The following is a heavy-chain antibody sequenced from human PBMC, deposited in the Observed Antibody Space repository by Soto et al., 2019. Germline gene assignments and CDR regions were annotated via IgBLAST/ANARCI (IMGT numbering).Heavy chain of an antibody. CDR3: ARGRGVRGSVVSTYYYYGLDV. Sequence: QVQLQQWGAGLLKPSETLSLTCAVYGGPCSGSFWSWIRQPPGKGLEWIGEIDHSGSTNSNPSLKRRVAISIDTYKNQFSLKLSSGTAADTAVYYCARGRGVRGSVVSTYYYYGLDVWGQVTSAIVSS. CDR1: GGPCSGSF. J-gene: IGHJ6*02. D-gene: IGHD3-10*01. CDR2: IDHSGST. V-gene: IGHV4-34*01.